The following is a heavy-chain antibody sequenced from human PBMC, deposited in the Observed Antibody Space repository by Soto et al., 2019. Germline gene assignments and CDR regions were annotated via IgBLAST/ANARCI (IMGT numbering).Heavy chain of an antibody. CDR2: IKSKTDGGTT. CDR1: GFTFSNAW. Sequence: GSLRLSCAASGFTFSNAWMSWVRQAPGKGLEWVGRIKSKTDGGTTDYAAPVKGRFTISRDDSKNTLYLQMNSLKTEDTAVYYCTTDQLALLRYFDWLLEPFDYWGQGTLVTVSS. D-gene: IGHD3-9*01. J-gene: IGHJ4*02. CDR3: TTDQLALLRYFDWLLEPFDY. V-gene: IGHV3-15*01.